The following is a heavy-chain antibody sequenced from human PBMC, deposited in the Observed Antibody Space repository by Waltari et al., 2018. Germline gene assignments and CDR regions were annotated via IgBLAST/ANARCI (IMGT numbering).Heavy chain of an antibody. Sequence: QVQLVQSGAEVKKPGASVKVSCKASGYSFNNYFMHWVRQAPGQGPEWMGIINVSGGSARYAQKFQGRVIMTRDTSTSTVYMELSSLRYEDTAVYHCARGTYGKYFDYWGQGTRVTVSS. D-gene: IGHD3-10*01. CDR1: GYSFNNYF. J-gene: IGHJ4*02. CDR2: INVSGGSA. CDR3: ARGTYGKYFDY. V-gene: IGHV1-46*02.